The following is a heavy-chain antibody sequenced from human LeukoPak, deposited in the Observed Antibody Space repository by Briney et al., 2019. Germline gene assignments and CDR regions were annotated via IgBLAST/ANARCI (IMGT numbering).Heavy chain of an antibody. Sequence: PSETLSLTCTVSGGSISSSYYWGWIRQPPGKGLEWIGSIYYSGTPYYNPSLKSRVTISVDTSKNQFSLKLSSVTAAETAVYYCASSTLFGAFDPWGQGTLVTVSS. CDR2: IYYSGTP. CDR3: ASSTLFGAFDP. CDR1: GGSISSSYY. J-gene: IGHJ5*02. D-gene: IGHD3-16*01. V-gene: IGHV4-39*01.